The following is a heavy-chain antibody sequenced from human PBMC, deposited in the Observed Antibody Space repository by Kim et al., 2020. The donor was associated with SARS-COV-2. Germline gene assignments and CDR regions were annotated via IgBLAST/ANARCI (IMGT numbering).Heavy chain of an antibody. V-gene: IGHV5-51*01. Sequence: GESLKISCKASGYTFSSHWIGWLRQMPGKGVEWMGMIYPGDSDTRYSPSFKGQVTITVDKSSSTVYLQWSSLKAADTAIYYCARHSRPQLVVAMDVWGQGTKVTVSS. J-gene: IGHJ6*02. CDR2: IYPGDSDT. D-gene: IGHD6-13*01. CDR1: GYTFSSHW. CDR3: ARHSRPQLVVAMDV.